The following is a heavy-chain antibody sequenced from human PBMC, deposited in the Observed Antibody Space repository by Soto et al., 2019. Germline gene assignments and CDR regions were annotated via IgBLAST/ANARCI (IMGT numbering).Heavy chain of an antibody. CDR2: ISAYNGNT. CDR3: ARDVAYGLIDY. V-gene: IGHV1-18*01. CDR1: GYTFTSYS. Sequence: QVQLVQSGAEVKKPGASVKVSCKASGYTFTSYSIIWVRQAPGQGLEWMGWISAYNGNTYDARKLQGRVTMTTDKSASTAYVEPSSLRSHDTAVYYSARDVAYGLIDYWGQGTSVTVSP. J-gene: IGHJ4*02. D-gene: IGHD4-17*01.